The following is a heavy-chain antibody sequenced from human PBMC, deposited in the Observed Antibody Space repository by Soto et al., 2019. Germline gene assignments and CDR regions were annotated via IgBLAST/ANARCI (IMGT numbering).Heavy chain of an antibody. Sequence: QVQLVESGGGVVQPGRSLRLSCAASGFTFSSHGMHWVRQAPGKGLEWVAVISYDGSDESYADSVKGRFTISRDNSKNTLYLQMNSLRPEDTAVYYCARDQRSGDYGDQFDYWGQGTLVTVSS. J-gene: IGHJ4*02. D-gene: IGHD4-17*01. CDR1: GFTFSSHG. CDR3: ARDQRSGDYGDQFDY. V-gene: IGHV3-30*03. CDR2: ISYDGSDE.